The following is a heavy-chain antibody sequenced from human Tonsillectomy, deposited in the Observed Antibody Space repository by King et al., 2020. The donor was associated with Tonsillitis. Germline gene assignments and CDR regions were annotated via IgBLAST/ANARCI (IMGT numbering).Heavy chain of an antibody. CDR3: AKIPSSEKLRGRIAAADNLDY. CDR1: GFTFSSYA. J-gene: IGHJ4*02. CDR2: IYSGGSST. D-gene: IGHD6-13*01. Sequence: VQLVESGGGLVQPGGSLRLSCAASGFTFSSYAMSWVRQAPGKGLEWVSVIYSGGSSTYYADSVKGRFTISRDNSKNTLYLQMNSLRAEDTAVYYCAKIPSSEKLRGRIAAADNLDYWGQGTLVTVSS. V-gene: IGHV3-23*03.